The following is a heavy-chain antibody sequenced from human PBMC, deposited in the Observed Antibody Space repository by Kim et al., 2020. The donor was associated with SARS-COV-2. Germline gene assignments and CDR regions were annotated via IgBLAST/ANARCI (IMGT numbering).Heavy chain of an antibody. D-gene: IGHD6-19*01. CDR3: ARAVGSSGWVFDY. CDR1: GYSISSGYY. V-gene: IGHV4-38-2*02. J-gene: IGHJ4*02. CDR2: IYHSGST. Sequence: SETLSLTCTVSGYSISSGYYWGWIRQPPGKGLEWIGSIYHSGSTYYNPSLKSRVTISVDTSKNQFSLKLSSVTAADTAVYYCARAVGSSGWVFDYWGQGT.